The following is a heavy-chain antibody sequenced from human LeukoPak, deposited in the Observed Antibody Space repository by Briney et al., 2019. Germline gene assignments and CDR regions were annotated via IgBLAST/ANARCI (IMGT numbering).Heavy chain of an antibody. Sequence: GASVKVSCTASGGTFSSYAISWVRQAPGQGLEWMGGIIPIFGTANYAQKFQGRVTITADESTSTAYMELSSLRSEDTAVYYCARPRVGAAQDAFDIWGQGTMVTVSS. CDR3: ARPRVGAAQDAFDI. V-gene: IGHV1-69*13. CDR1: GGTFSSYA. CDR2: IIPIFGTA. D-gene: IGHD1-26*01. J-gene: IGHJ3*02.